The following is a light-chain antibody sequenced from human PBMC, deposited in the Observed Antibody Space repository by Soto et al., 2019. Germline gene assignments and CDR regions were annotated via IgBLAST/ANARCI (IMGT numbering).Light chain of an antibody. CDR1: SSDVGGYNF. Sequence: QSVLTQPPSASESPGQSITISCTGTSSDVGGYNFVSWYQQHPGRAPKLLIYEVSRRPSGVSNRFSGSKSGDTASLTISGLQAEDEADYYCYSYRGYYTRVFGTGTKVTVL. V-gene: IGLV2-14*01. CDR2: EVS. J-gene: IGLJ1*01. CDR3: YSYRGYYTRV.